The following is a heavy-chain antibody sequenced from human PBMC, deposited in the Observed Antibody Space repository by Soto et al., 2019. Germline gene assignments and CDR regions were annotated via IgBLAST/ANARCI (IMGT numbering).Heavy chain of an antibody. V-gene: IGHV3-30*18. CDR2: ISYDGSNK. Sequence: QVQLVESGGGVVRPGRSLRLSCAASGFTFSSYGMHWVRQAPGKGLEWVAVISYDGSNKYYADSVKGRFTISRDNSKNTLYLQMNSLRAEDTAVYYCAKSRSGYYLNYFDYWGQGTLVTVSS. CDR3: AKSRSGYYLNYFDY. D-gene: IGHD3-22*01. CDR1: GFTFSSYG. J-gene: IGHJ4*02.